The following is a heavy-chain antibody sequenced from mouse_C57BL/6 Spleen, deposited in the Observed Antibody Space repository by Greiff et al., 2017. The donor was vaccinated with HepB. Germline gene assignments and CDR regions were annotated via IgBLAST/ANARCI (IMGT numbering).Heavy chain of an antibody. CDR2: IDPSDSET. J-gene: IGHJ4*01. Sequence: VQLQQPGAELVRPGSSVKLSCKASGYTFTSYWMHWVKQRPIQGLEWIGNIDPSDSETHYNQKFKDKATLTVDKSSSTAYMQLSSLTSEDSAVYYCARKYDGYPYYAMDYWGQGTSVTVSS. V-gene: IGHV1-52*01. CDR3: ARKYDGYPYYAMDY. D-gene: IGHD2-3*01. CDR1: GYTFTSYW.